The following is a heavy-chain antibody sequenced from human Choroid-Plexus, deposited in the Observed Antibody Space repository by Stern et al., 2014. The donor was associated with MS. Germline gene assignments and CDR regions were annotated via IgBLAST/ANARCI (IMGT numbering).Heavy chain of an antibody. CDR2: VSYDGSNK. Sequence: VQLLETGGGVVQPGRPLRLSCVASGFTFGSCAMKWVRKAPGKGLEWVGGVSYDGSNKYYANSAKGRFTISRDNSQNTLYMQMSSLRPEDTAVYYCAKDRQYLTYFFDHWGQGSLVTVSS. D-gene: IGHD2/OR15-2a*01. CDR1: GFTFGSCA. CDR3: AKDRQYLTYFFDH. V-gene: IGHV3-30*18. J-gene: IGHJ5*02.